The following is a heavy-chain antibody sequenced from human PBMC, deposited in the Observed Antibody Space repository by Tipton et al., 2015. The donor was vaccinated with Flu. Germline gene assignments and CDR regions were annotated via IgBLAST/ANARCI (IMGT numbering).Heavy chain of an antibody. D-gene: IGHD2-21*02. CDR3: ARDDSVIPRPLIY. Sequence: PGLVKPSETLSLTCTVSGGSVNDYFWSWIRQPPGKGLEWIGDIYYTGITTYNPSFRSRATMSLDTSKTHFSLKLTSVTAADTAVYYCARDDSVIPRPLIYWGQGTLVTVSS. CDR2: IYYTGIT. CDR1: GGSVNDYF. V-gene: IGHV4-59*02. J-gene: IGHJ4*02.